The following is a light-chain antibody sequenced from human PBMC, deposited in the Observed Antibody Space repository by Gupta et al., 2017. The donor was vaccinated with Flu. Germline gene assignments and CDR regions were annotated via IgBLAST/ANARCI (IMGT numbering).Light chain of an antibody. CDR2: AAS. CDR1: QGINNW. Sequence: DIQMTQSPSSLSASVGDRVTITCRANQGINNWLAWYQQKPGKVPKLLIDAASTLQSGVPSRFSGSRSGTDFTLAISSLQPEDVATYYCQKDDRAPLTFGWGTRVEI. V-gene: IGKV1-27*01. J-gene: IGKJ4*01. CDR3: QKDDRAPLT.